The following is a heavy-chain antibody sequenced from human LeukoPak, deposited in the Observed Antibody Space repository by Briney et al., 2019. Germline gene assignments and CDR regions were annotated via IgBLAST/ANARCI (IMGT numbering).Heavy chain of an antibody. CDR1: AFTLSDYP. CDR2: ISGSGAST. J-gene: IGHJ5*02. Sequence: PGGSLRLSCIPSAFTLSDYPMMWVRQARWKGLEWVSGISGSGASTYYADSVKGRFTISRDNSKNTLYLQMNSLRAEDTAVYYCAKDHSSGWYFWFDPWGQGTLVTVSS. D-gene: IGHD6-19*01. V-gene: IGHV3-23*01. CDR3: AKDHSSGWYFWFDP.